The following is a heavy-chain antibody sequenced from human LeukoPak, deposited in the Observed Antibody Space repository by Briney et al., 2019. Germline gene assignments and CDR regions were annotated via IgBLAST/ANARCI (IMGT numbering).Heavy chain of an antibody. V-gene: IGHV3-49*04. CDR2: IRSKTYGKTT. D-gene: IGHD3-16*01. Sequence: GRSLRLSCTASGFTFGDHAVSWVRQAPGKGLEWVGFIRSKTYGKTTEYAASVKGRFTISRDDSKNIAYLQMNSLKTEDTAIYYCTRFVPYLDYWGQGTLVTVSS. CDR1: GFTFGDHA. CDR3: TRFVPYLDY. J-gene: IGHJ4*02.